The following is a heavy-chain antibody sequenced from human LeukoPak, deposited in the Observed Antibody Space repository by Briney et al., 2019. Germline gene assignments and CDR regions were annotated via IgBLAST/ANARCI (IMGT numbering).Heavy chain of an antibody. V-gene: IGHV4-34*01. D-gene: IGHD6-13*01. CDR2: INHSGST. CDR1: GGSFSGYY. J-gene: IGHJ4*02. Sequence: SETLSLTCAVYGGSFSGYYWSWIRQPPGKGLEWIGEINHSGSTNYNPSLKSRITISVDTSKNQFSLKLSSVTAADTAVYYCARHFEYSSSWANYFDYWGQGTLVTVSS. CDR3: ARHFEYSSSWANYFDY.